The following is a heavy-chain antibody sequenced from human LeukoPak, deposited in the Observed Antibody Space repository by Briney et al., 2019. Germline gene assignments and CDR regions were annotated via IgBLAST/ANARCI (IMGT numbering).Heavy chain of an antibody. D-gene: IGHD3-22*01. Sequence: ASVKVSCKASGYTFTGYYMHWVRQAPGQGLEWMGWINPNSGGTNYAQKFQGRVTMTRDTSISTAYMELSRLRSDDTAVYYCARGAYYYDSSGYVPYWGQGTPVTVSS. CDR2: INPNSGGT. V-gene: IGHV1-2*02. CDR1: GYTFTGYY. J-gene: IGHJ4*02. CDR3: ARGAYYYDSSGYVPY.